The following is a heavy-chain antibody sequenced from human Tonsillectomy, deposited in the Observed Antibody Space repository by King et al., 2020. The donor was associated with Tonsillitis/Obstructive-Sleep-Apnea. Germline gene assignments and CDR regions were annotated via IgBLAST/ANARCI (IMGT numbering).Heavy chain of an antibody. CDR1: GHSIRSSTYY. V-gene: IGHV4-39*01. CDR3: ARHVRDGYGTNFDY. J-gene: IGHJ4*02. CDR2: IFHTGST. Sequence: LQLQESGPGLVKPSETLSLTCTVSGHSIRSSTYYWGWIRQPPGKGLEWIGTIFHTGSTYYNPSLKSRVTISVDTSKNQFSLKLSSVTAADTAVYYCARHVRDGYGTNFDYWGQGTLVTVSS. D-gene: IGHD5-24*01.